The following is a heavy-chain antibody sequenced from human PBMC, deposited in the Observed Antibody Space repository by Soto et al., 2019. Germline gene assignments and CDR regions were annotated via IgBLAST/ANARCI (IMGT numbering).Heavy chain of an antibody. J-gene: IGHJ4*02. Sequence: EVQLVESGGGPVRPGGSLKLSCAASGFNFITYSLSWVRQAPWKGLEWVASISSSAVYIDYADSVKGRFTISRDNANNSLYLQMNSLRAEDTATYHCVRDGLDYYDTERLYFDNWGQGTLVTVSS. CDR3: VRDGLDYYDTERLYFDN. D-gene: IGHD3-22*01. CDR2: ISSSAVYI. V-gene: IGHV3-21*01. CDR1: GFNFITYS.